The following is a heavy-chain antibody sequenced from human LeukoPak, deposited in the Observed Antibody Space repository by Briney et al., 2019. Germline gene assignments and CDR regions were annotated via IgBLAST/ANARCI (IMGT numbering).Heavy chain of an antibody. D-gene: IGHD6-19*01. CDR3: AKVYSAGWYPGYFDY. CDR1: GFTVSSNY. J-gene: IGHJ4*02. Sequence: PGGSLRLSCAASGFTVSSNYMSWVRQAPGKGLEWVSVIYSGGSTYYADSVKGRFTISRDNSKNTLYLQMNSLRAEDTAVYYCAKVYSAGWYPGYFDYWGQGTLVTVSS. V-gene: IGHV3-53*01. CDR2: IYSGGST.